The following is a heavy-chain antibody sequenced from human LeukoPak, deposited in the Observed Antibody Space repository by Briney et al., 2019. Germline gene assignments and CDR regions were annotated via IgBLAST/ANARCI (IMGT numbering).Heavy chain of an antibody. CDR2: MYHSGST. Sequence: SETLSLTCTVSGYSISGGHYWGWIRQPPGKGLEWIGSMYHSGSTYYNPPLKSRVTISEDTSKNQFSLKLSSVTAADTAVYYCARVTGYMIEDYFDYWGQGTLVTVSS. J-gene: IGHJ4*02. CDR1: GYSISGGHY. CDR3: ARVTGYMIEDYFDY. D-gene: IGHD3-22*01. V-gene: IGHV4-38-2*02.